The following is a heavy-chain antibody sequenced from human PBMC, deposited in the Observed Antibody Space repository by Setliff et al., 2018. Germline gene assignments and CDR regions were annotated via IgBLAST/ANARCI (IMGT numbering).Heavy chain of an antibody. CDR3: ARGRGYCSSTSCSTYYYYGMDV. CDR2: IIHSGSA. J-gene: IGHJ6*02. CDR1: GGSFSGYY. V-gene: IGHV4-34*01. Sequence: PSETLSLTCAVYGGSFSGYYWSWIRQPPGKRLEWIGEIIHSGSANYNPSLKSRVTMSIDTSKNQFSLKLSSVTAADTAVYYCARGRGYCSSTSCSTYYYYGMDVWGQGTTVTVSS. D-gene: IGHD2-2*01.